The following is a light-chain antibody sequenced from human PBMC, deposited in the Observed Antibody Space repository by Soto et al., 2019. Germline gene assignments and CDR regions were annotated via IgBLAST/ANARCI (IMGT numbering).Light chain of an antibody. Sequence: VLTQSPVTLSLSPGERATLSCRASQSFRGLLAWYQQKPGQAPRLLIYDAYNRATGIPPRFSGSGSGTDCTLTISSLEPEDSAGYYCQQRHMWPITVGQGTRREI. V-gene: IGKV3-11*01. CDR2: DAY. J-gene: IGKJ5*01. CDR3: QQRHMWPIT. CDR1: QSFRGL.